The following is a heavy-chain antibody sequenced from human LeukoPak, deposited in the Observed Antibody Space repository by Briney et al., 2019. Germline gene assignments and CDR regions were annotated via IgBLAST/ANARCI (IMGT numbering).Heavy chain of an antibody. CDR2: ISSSGSTI. D-gene: IGHD6-6*01. CDR3: ARVHSSFDYYYYYYMDV. CDR1: GFTFSSYW. Sequence: GGSLRLSCAASGFTFSSYWMSWVRQAPGKGLEWVSYISSSGSTIYYADSVKGRFTISRDNAKNSLYLQMNSLRAEDTAVYYCARVHSSFDYYYYYYMDVWGKGTTVTVSS. V-gene: IGHV3-48*04. J-gene: IGHJ6*03.